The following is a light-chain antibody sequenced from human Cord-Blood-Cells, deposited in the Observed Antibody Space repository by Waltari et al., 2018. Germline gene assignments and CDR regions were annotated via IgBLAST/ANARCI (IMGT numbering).Light chain of an antibody. Sequence: SALTQPASVSGSPGQSITISCTGTSSDVGSYNLVFWYQQHPGKAPKLMIYEGSKRTTGVSNRSSGSTPANTACLPCSGLRAEDEADYYCCSYAGSSTWVFGGGTRLTVL. CDR1: SSDVGSYNL. V-gene: IGLV2-23*01. J-gene: IGLJ3*02. CDR3: CSYAGSSTWV. CDR2: EGS.